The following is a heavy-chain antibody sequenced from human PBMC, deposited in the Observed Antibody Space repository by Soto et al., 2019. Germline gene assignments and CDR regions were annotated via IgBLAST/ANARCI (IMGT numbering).Heavy chain of an antibody. Sequence: QLQLQESGPGLVKPSETLSLTCVVSGDSIRSTYYWGWIRQPPGKGLEWIGSIYFNGNAYYNPSLESRVTMSVDTSMIQFSLNLSSVTAADTAVYYCTRRIFAHWYFDLCGRGTLVTVSS. V-gene: IGHV4-39*01. CDR3: TRRIFAHWYFDL. CDR2: IYFNGNA. D-gene: IGHD3-3*01. J-gene: IGHJ2*01. CDR1: GDSIRSTYY.